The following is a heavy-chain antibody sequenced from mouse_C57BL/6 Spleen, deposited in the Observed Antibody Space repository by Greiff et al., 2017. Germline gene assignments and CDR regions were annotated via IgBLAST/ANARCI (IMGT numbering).Heavy chain of an antibody. CDR2: INPNNGGT. Sequence: EVQLQQSGPELVKPGASVKISCKASGYTFTDYYMNWVKQSPGKGLEWIGDINPNNGGTSYNQKFKGKATLTVDKSSSTAYMELRSLTSEDSAVYYCARGFADWGQGTLVTVSA. J-gene: IGHJ3*01. V-gene: IGHV1-26*01. CDR1: GYTFTDYY. CDR3: ARGFAD.